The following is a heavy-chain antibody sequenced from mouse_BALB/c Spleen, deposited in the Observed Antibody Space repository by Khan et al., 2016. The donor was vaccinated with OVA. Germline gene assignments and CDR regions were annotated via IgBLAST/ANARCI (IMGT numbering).Heavy chain of an antibody. Sequence: QLEESGPGLVKPSQSLSLTCTVTGYSITSGYGWNWIRQFPGNKLEWMGYISYSGSTNYNPSLKSRISINRDTSKNQFFLQLNSVTTEDTATYYSARTARIKYWGQGTTLTVSS. V-gene: IGHV3-2*02. CDR1: GYSITSGYG. CDR2: ISYSGST. CDR3: ARTARIKY. D-gene: IGHD1-2*01. J-gene: IGHJ2*01.